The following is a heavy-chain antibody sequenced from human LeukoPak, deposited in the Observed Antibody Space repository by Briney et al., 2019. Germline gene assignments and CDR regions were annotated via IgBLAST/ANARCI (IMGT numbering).Heavy chain of an antibody. D-gene: IGHD1-1*01. Sequence: GGSLRLSCAASGFTLSSYSMNWVGQAPGKGLEWVSYISSSSRSIYYADSVKGRLTISRDNAKNSLYLQMNSLRAEDTAVYYCARVIRYNWNDGGFDPWGQGTLVTVSS. CDR3: ARVIRYNWNDGGFDP. J-gene: IGHJ5*02. V-gene: IGHV3-48*01. CDR2: ISSSSRSI. CDR1: GFTLSSYS.